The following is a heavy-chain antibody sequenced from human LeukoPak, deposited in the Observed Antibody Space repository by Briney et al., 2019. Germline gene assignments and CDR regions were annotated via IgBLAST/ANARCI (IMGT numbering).Heavy chain of an antibody. CDR1: TFTFGSCW. CDR2: IKEDGSEE. CDR3: ARDPAAWDY. V-gene: IGHV3-7*01. J-gene: IGHJ4*02. D-gene: IGHD6-13*01. Sequence: GGSLRLSCAASTFTFGSCWMSWVRQAPGKGLEWVANIKEDGSEEYYVDSVKGRFTISRDNTKNSLYLQMNSLRAEDTAVYYCARDPAAWDYWGQGTLVTVSS.